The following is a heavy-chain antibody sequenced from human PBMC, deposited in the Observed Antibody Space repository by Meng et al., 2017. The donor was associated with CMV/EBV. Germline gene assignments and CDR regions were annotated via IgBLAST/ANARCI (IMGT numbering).Heavy chain of an antibody. CDR3: ARDTMVRGGVWFDP. V-gene: IGHV4-31*02. J-gene: IGHJ5*02. D-gene: IGHD3-10*01. CDR1: GGYISSGGYY. CDR2: IYYSGST. Sequence: SGGYISSGGYYGSWIRQHPGKGLEWIGYIYYSGSTYYNPSLKSRVTISVDTSKNQFSLKLSSVTAADTAVYYCARDTMVRGGVWFDPWGQGTLVTVSS.